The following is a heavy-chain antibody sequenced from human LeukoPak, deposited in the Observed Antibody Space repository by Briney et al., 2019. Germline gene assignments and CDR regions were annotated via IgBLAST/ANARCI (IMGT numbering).Heavy chain of an antibody. CDR2: ISSSSSYI. CDR1: GFTLSSYN. V-gene: IGHV3-21*01. CDR3: AREYYYGSGGFGY. D-gene: IGHD3-10*01. J-gene: IGHJ4*02. Sequence: GRSLRLSCAASGFTLSSYNMNWVRQAPGKGLEWVSSISSSSSYIHYADSVKGRFTISRDNAKNSLYLQMNSLRAEDTAVYYCAREYYYGSGGFGYWGQGTLVTVSS.